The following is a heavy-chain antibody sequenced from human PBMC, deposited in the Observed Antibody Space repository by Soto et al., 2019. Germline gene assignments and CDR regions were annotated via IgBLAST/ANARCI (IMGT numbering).Heavy chain of an antibody. Sequence: SETLSLTCTVSGGSISSSSHYWGCIRQPPGKGLEWIGSFHYSGSTYYSPSLRSRVTISVDTSKNQFSLKLSSVTAADTAVYYCASPHGASAMYYLDYWGQGTMVTVSS. CDR3: ASPHGASAMYYLDY. D-gene: IGHD2-8*01. CDR2: FHYSGST. V-gene: IGHV4-39*01. CDR1: GGSISSSSHY. J-gene: IGHJ4*02.